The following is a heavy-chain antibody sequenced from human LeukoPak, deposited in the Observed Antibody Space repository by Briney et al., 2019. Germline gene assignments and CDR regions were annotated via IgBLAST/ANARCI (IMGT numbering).Heavy chain of an antibody. V-gene: IGHV1-69*05. CDR1: GGTFSSYA. Sequence: ASVKVSCKASGGTFSSYAISWVRQAPGQGLELMGRIIPIFGTANYAQKFQGRVTITTDESTSTAYMELSSLRSEDTAVYYCARNSYYGSGSYPNFDYWGQGTLVTVSS. CDR3: ARNSYYGSGSYPNFDY. D-gene: IGHD3-10*01. J-gene: IGHJ4*02. CDR2: IIPIFGTA.